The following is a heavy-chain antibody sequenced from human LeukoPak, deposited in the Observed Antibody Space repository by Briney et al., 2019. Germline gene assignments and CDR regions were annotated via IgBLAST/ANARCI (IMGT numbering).Heavy chain of an antibody. CDR3: AKDRTYCTNAICYNAFDI. J-gene: IGHJ3*02. D-gene: IGHD2-8*01. V-gene: IGHV3-23*01. Sequence: GGSLRLSCAASGITFSNYGMNWVRQAPGKGLEWVSSLSGSGGSTYYADSGKGGFTVSRDNSKNTLYLQMNSLRAEDTDVYYCAKDRTYCTNAICYNAFDIWGEGTMITVSS. CDR1: GITFSNYG. CDR2: LSGSGGST.